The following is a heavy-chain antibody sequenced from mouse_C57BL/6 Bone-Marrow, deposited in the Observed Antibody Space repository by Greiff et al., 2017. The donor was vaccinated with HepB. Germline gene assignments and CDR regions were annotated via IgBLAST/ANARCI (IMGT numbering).Heavy chain of an antibody. CDR2: INPNNGGT. J-gene: IGHJ2*01. Sequence: VQLQQSGPELVKPGASVKISCKASGYTFTDYYMNWVKQSHGKSLEWIGDINPNNGGTSYNQKFKGKATLTVDKSSSTAYMELRSLTSEDSAVYYCAGDEAYYFDYWGQGTTLTVSS. CDR3: AGDEAYYFDY. D-gene: IGHD3-2*02. CDR1: GYTFTDYY. V-gene: IGHV1-26*01.